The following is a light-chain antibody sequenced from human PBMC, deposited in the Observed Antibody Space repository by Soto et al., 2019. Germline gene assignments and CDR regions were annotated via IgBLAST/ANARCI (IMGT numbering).Light chain of an antibody. Sequence: QSVLTQPPSASGSPGQSVTISCTGTSSDVGYYNYVSWYQQHPGKAPKLMIYEVNNRPSGVPDRFSGSRSGNTASLTVSGLQAEDEASYYCSSHAGRNNYVIFGGGTKLTGL. CDR1: SSDVGYYNY. CDR3: SSHAGRNNYVI. CDR2: EVN. V-gene: IGLV2-8*01. J-gene: IGLJ2*01.